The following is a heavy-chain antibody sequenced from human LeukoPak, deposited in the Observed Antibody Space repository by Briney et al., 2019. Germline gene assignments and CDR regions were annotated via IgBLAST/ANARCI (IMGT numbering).Heavy chain of an antibody. J-gene: IGHJ4*02. D-gene: IGHD5-18*01. CDR3: ARSHPGYSYGYDY. CDR1: GFTFTNYG. Sequence: GGSLRLSCAASGFTFTNYGMHWVRQAPGKGLEWVSVIYSGGSTYYADSVKGRFTISRDNSKNTLYLQMNSLRAEDTAVYYCARSHPGYSYGYDYWGQGTLVTVSS. V-gene: IGHV3-53*01. CDR2: IYSGGST.